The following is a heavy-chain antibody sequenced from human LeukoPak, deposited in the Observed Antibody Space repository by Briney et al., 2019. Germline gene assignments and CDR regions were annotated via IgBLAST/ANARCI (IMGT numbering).Heavy chain of an antibody. CDR1: GGSISSYY. CDR2: IYYSGST. CDR3: ARGPWDIVVVPAAIPAPYYYYYMDV. Sequence: SETLSLTCTVSGGSISSYYWSWIRQPPGKGLEWIGYIYYSGSTNYNPSLKSRVTISVDTSKNQFSLKLSSVTAADTAVYYCARGPWDIVVVPAAIPAPYYYYYMDVWGKGTTVTVSS. J-gene: IGHJ6*03. D-gene: IGHD2-2*02. V-gene: IGHV4-59*01.